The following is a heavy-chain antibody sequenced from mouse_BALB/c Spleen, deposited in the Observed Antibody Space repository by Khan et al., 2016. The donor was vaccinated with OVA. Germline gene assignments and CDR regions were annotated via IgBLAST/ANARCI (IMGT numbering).Heavy chain of an antibody. Sequence: QVQLQQSGAELVRPGASVKLSCKTSGYIFTSYWIHWVKQRSGQGLAWIARIYPGTGSTSYNENFKGKATLTAEKSSSTAYMQLSSLKSEDSDVYFCARSDYGSTDAMDYWGQGTSVTVSA. CDR3: ARSDYGSTDAMDY. D-gene: IGHD1-1*01. CDR1: GYIFTSYW. CDR2: IYPGTGST. J-gene: IGHJ4*01. V-gene: IGHV1S132*01.